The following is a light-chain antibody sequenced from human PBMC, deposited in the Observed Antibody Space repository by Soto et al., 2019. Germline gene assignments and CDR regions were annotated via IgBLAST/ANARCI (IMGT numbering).Light chain of an antibody. CDR2: WAS. Sequence: DIVMTQPPDSLAVSLGERATINCKSSQSVLYSSNNKNYLAWYQQKPGQPPKLLIYWASTRESGVPDRFSGSGSGTDFTLTISSLQAEDVAVYYCQQYYSTPTFGGGTKVDIK. V-gene: IGKV4-1*01. CDR1: QSVLYSSNNKNY. CDR3: QQYYSTPT. J-gene: IGKJ4*01.